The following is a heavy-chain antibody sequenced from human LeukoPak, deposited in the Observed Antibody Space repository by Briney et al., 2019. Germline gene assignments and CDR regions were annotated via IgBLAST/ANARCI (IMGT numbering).Heavy chain of an antibody. V-gene: IGHV3-15*01. CDR3: SGGGYGSDY. D-gene: IGHD2-15*01. Sequence: PGGSLRLSCADYGYGLTFSNVWISWVRQAPGKGLEWVGRIKNKGEGGTTDYAAPVKGRFIISRDDSKNTLYLQMNSLKTEDTAVYYCSGGGYGSDYWGQGTLVTVSS. J-gene: IGHJ4*02. CDR2: IKNKGEGGTT. CDR1: GYGLTFSNVW.